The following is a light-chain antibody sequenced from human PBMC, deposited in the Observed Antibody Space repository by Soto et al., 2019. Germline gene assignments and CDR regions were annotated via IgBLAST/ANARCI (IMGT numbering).Light chain of an antibody. CDR1: TGDVTSGRS. V-gene: IGLV7-46*01. CDR2: DTT. Sequence: QTVVTQEPSMTVSPGGTVTLTCGSSTGDVTSGRSVYWFQKKSDQAPTTLIHDTTKRHSWTPARFSGSLLGGQAALTLSGAQPEDEADHFCLLSFPGAQRVFGGGTKLNVL. J-gene: IGLJ3*02. CDR3: LLSFPGAQRV.